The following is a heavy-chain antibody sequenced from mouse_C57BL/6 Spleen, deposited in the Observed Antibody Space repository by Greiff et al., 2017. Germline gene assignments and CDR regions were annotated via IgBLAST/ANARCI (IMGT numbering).Heavy chain of an antibody. J-gene: IGHJ3*01. V-gene: IGHV1-50*01. CDR3: ARGGNYSWFAY. D-gene: IGHD2-1*01. CDR2: IDPSDSYT. Sequence: QVHVKQPGAELVKPGASVKLSCKASGYTFTSYWMQWVKQRPGQGLEWIGEIDPSDSYTNYNQKLKGKATLTVDTSSSTAYMQLSSLTSEDSAVYYCARGGNYSWFAYWGQGTLVTVSA. CDR1: GYTFTSYW.